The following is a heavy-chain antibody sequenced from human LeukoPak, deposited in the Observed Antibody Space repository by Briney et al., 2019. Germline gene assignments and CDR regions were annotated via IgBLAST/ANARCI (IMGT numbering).Heavy chain of an antibody. J-gene: IGHJ6*03. CDR2: ISYDGSNK. D-gene: IGHD2-2*01. V-gene: IGHV3-30-3*01. CDR3: ARSDSCGPTSCSTNYYYYYLDV. Sequence: GGSLRLSCAASGFTFSSYAMHWVRQAPGKGLEWVAVISYDGSNKYYADSVKGRFTISRDNPRNTLFLQMNSLRAEDTAVFYCARSDSCGPTSCSTNYYYYYLDVWGKGTTVTVSS. CDR1: GFTFSSYA.